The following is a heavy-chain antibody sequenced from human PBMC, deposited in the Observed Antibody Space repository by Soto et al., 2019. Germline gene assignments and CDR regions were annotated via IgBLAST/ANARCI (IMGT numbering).Heavy chain of an antibody. J-gene: IGHJ4*02. CDR2: ISHLEST. CDR3: ARGGGYDSFDY. V-gene: IGHV4-30-2*06. Sequence: SETLSLTCTVSGASISYGGFSWSRIRQSPGKGLEWIGYISHLESTYFHPSFKSRLTMSIDRTRNQFSLKLSSVTAADMAVYYCARGGGYDSFDYWGQGVLVTVSS. D-gene: IGHD5-12*01. CDR1: GASISYGGFS.